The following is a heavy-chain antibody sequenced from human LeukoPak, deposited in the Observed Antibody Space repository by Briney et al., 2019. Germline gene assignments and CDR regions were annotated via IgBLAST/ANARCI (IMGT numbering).Heavy chain of an antibody. D-gene: IGHD5-18*01. CDR3: ASSGYSYGSYYYYYYYMDV. J-gene: IGHJ6*03. V-gene: IGHV4-59*01. CDR1: GGSLSDYY. Sequence: PSETLSLTCTVSGGSLSDYYWTWVRQPPGKGLEWIGYIYYSGSTNYNPSLKSRVTISVDTSKNQFSLKLSSVTAADTAVYYCASSGYSYGSYYYYYYYMDVWGKGTTVTVSS. CDR2: IYYSGST.